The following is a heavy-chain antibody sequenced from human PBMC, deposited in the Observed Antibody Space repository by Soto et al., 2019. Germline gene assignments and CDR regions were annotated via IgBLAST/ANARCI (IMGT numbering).Heavy chain of an antibody. CDR2: ISGSGGST. CDR1: GFTFSSYA. D-gene: IGHD3-10*01. CDR3: APHLWFGELYY. V-gene: IGHV3-23*01. Sequence: EVQLLESGGGLVQPGGSLRLSCAASGFTFSSYAMSWVRQAPGKGLEWVSAISGSGGSTYYADSVKGRFTISRDNSKNTLYLQLNSLRAEDTAVYYCAPHLWFGELYYWGQGTLVTVSS. J-gene: IGHJ4*02.